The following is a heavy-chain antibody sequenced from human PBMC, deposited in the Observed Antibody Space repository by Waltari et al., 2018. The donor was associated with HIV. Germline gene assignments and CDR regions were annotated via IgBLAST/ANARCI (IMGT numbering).Heavy chain of an antibody. CDR2: FEPEEGET. CDR3: ATVVYASDWYFDL. CDR1: GYTLTELS. V-gene: IGHV1-24*01. Sequence: QVQLVQSGAEVKKPGASVKVSCKVSGYTLTELSMHWVRQAPGKWLEWMGGFEPEEGETIYAQKFQGRVTMTEDTSTDTAYMELSSRRSEDTAVYYCATVVYASDWYFDLWGRGTLVTVSS. J-gene: IGHJ2*01. D-gene: IGHD2-8*01.